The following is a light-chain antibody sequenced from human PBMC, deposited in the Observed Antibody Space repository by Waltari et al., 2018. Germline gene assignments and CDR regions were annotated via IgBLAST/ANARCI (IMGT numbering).Light chain of an antibody. Sequence: DIVMTQSPDSLAGSLGERATINCDSSQSVLYSSNNKNYLAWYQQKPGQPPKLLIYWASTRDSGVPDRFSGSGSGTDFTLSISSLQAEDVAFYYCQQYYTTPWTFGQGTKVEIK. CDR3: QQYYTTPWT. CDR1: QSVLYSSNNKNY. CDR2: WAS. V-gene: IGKV4-1*01. J-gene: IGKJ1*01.